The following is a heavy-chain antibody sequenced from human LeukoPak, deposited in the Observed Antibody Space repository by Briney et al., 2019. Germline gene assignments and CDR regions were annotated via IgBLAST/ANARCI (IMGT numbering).Heavy chain of an antibody. Sequence: GASVKVSCKTSGYSFTDYYMHWVRQAPGQGLEWMGWINPNSGGTSSAQKFQGRVTMTRDTSITTVYMEVNWLTSDDTAMYYCARKFGTTGTYYGMDVWGQGTTVTVSS. J-gene: IGHJ6*02. D-gene: IGHD1-1*01. CDR3: ARKFGTTGTYYGMDV. CDR1: GYSFTDYY. CDR2: INPNSGGT. V-gene: IGHV1-2*02.